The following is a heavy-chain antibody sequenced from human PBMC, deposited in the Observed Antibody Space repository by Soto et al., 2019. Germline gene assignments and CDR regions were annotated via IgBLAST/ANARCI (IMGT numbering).Heavy chain of an antibody. D-gene: IGHD3-10*01. CDR1: GFTFSNYA. J-gene: IGHJ4*02. Sequence: EVQLVESGGGLVQPGGSLRLSCAASGFTFSNYAMSGVRQAPGKGLEWVSSISSIGNYVYYTDSVKGRFTVSRDNAKNSLYLQMNSLRAEDTAVYFCAGDPSDGASDWGQGTLVTVSS. CDR2: ISSIGNYV. CDR3: AGDPSDGASD. V-gene: IGHV3-21*02.